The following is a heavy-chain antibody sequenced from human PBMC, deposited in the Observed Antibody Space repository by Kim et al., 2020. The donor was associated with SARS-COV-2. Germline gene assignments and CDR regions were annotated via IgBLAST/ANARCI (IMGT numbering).Heavy chain of an antibody. CDR3: ARGCRDGYNYLDY. J-gene: IGHJ4*02. CDR1: GGSISSYY. V-gene: IGHV4-59*13. Sequence: SETLSLTCTVSGGSISSYYWTWIRQPPGKGLEWIGYIYYSGSTNYNPSLKSRVTISVDTSKDHFSLNLTSVTAADTAVYYCARGCRDGYNYLDYWGQGTLVSVFS. D-gene: IGHD5-12*01. CDR2: IYYSGST.